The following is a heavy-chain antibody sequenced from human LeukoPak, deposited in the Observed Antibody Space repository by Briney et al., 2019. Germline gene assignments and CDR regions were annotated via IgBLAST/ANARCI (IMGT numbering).Heavy chain of an antibody. J-gene: IGHJ4*02. Sequence: GGSLRLSCAASGFTFSSYGMHWVRQAPGKGLEWVAVISYDGSNKYYADSVKGRFTISRDNSKNTLYLQMNSLRAEDTAVYYCAKVYSYAKDDYWGQGTLVTVSS. CDR3: AKVYSYAKDDY. CDR1: GFTFSSYG. CDR2: ISYDGSNK. V-gene: IGHV3-30*18. D-gene: IGHD5-18*01.